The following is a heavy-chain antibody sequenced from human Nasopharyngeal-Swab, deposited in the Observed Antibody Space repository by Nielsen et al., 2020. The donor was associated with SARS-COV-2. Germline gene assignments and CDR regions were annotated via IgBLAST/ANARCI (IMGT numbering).Heavy chain of an antibody. CDR1: GGSISSSSYY. Sequence: SETLSLTCTVSGGSISSSSYYWGWIRQPPGKGLEWIGRIYYSGSTYYTPSLKSRVTISVDTSKNEFSLKLSSVTAADTPVYYCARISWVWFGEFQYYFDYWGQGTLVTVSS. V-gene: IGHV4-39*01. D-gene: IGHD3-10*01. CDR3: ARISWVWFGEFQYYFDY. J-gene: IGHJ4*02. CDR2: IYYSGST.